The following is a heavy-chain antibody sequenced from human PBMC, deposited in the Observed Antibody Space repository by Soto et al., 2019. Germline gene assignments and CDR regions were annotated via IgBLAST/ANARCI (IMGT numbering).Heavy chain of an antibody. CDR2: ISVGGGNT. J-gene: IGHJ4*02. Sequence: EVQLLESGGGLVQPGGSLRLSCAASGFTFSGYAMNWVRQAPGKGLEWVSGISVGGGNTYYADSVKGRFTISRDNSQNTLYLQMNSLRAEDTAVYFCGKRAGGSSGPFDYWGQGTLVTVSS. D-gene: IGHD6-19*01. V-gene: IGHV3-23*01. CDR1: GFTFSGYA. CDR3: GKRAGGSSGPFDY.